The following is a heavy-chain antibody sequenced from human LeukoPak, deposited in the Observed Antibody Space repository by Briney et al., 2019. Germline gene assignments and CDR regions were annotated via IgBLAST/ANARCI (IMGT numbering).Heavy chain of an antibody. D-gene: IGHD3-10*01. Sequence: SETLPLTCTVSGGSINSYYWSWIRQPPGKGLQCIGYIHYPGSTNYNPSLESRVTISVDTSKSQFSLKLSSVTAADTAVYYCAKSNGYGLVDIWGQGTMVTVSS. CDR3: AKSNGYGLVDI. J-gene: IGHJ3*02. CDR1: GGSINSYY. CDR2: IHYPGST. V-gene: IGHV4-59*01.